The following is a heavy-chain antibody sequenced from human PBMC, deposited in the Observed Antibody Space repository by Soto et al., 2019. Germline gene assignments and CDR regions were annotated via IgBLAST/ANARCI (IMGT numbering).Heavy chain of an antibody. CDR1: GGTFSSYA. CDR3: ARVRFLEWLPQYYFDY. CDR2: IIPIFGTA. J-gene: IGHJ4*02. V-gene: IGHV1-69*12. Sequence: QVQLVQSGAEVKKPGSSVKVSCKASGGTFSSYAISWVRQAPGQGLEWMGGIIPIFGTANYAQKFQGRVTITAXDXTRXAYMELSSLRSEDTAVYYCARVRFLEWLPQYYFDYWGQGTLVTVSS. D-gene: IGHD3-3*01.